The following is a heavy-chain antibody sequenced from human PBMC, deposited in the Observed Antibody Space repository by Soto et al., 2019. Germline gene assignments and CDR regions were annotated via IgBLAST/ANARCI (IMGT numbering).Heavy chain of an antibody. D-gene: IGHD6-13*01. V-gene: IGHV4-39*01. J-gene: IGHJ4*02. Sequence: PSETLSLTCTVSGGSISSSSHYWGWIRQPPGKGLEGVGSIYYSGSPYYNPSLKSRVTISVDKSKNKFSLKLSSVTAAATAVYYCASLNIAAANTRPDYWRQGTLVTVS. CDR1: GGSISSSSHY. CDR2: IYYSGSP. CDR3: ASLNIAAANTRPDY.